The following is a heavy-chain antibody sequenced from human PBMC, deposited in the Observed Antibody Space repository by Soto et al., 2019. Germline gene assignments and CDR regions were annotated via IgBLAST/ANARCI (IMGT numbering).Heavy chain of an antibody. CDR2: ISSGSSDT. J-gene: IGHJ4*02. V-gene: IGHV3-21*01. CDR3: ARVAY. Sequence: SLRLSCEASGFTVRLVSMNWVRQVPGNGLDWVASISSGSSDTWYADSVKGRFIISRDNAQNSLFLQMNTLRPEDTAMYYCARVAYWGPGTQVTVSS. CDR1: GFTVRLVS.